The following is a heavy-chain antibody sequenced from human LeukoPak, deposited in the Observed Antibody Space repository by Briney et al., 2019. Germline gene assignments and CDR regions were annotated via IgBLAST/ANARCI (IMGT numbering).Heavy chain of an antibody. CDR1: GGSISSYY. J-gene: IGHJ3*02. CDR2: IYYSGST. V-gene: IGHV4-59*01. CDR3: ARDRFWRPTTVTLDAFDI. D-gene: IGHD4-17*01. Sequence: SETLSLTCTVSGGSISSYYWSWIRQPPGKGLEWIGYIYYSGSTNYNPSLKSRVTISVDTSKNQFSLKLSSVTAADTAVYYCARDRFWRPTTVTLDAFDIWGQGTMVTVSS.